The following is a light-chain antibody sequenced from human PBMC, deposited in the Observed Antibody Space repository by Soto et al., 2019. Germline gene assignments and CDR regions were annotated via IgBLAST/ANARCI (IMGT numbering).Light chain of an antibody. V-gene: IGKV3-15*01. Sequence: EIVMTQSPATLSVSPGERATLSCRASQSVSSNLAWYQQKPGQAPRLLIYGASTRATGIPARFSGSGSGTEFTLTISSLQSEDFATYSCQQYESYPYSFGQGTKLEIK. CDR1: QSVSSN. CDR3: QQYESYPYS. CDR2: GAS. J-gene: IGKJ2*01.